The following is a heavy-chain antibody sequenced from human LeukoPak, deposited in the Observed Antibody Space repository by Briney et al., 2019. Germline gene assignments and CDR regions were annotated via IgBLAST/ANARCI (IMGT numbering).Heavy chain of an antibody. V-gene: IGHV1-2*06. CDR2: INPNSGGT. D-gene: IGHD2-15*01. J-gene: IGHJ4*02. CDR1: GYTFTGYY. CDR3: ARVQCSGGSCYSGY. Sequence: ASVKVSCKASGYTFTGYYMHWVRQAPGQGLEWMGRINPNSGGTNYAQKFQGRVTMTRDTSISTAYMELSRPRSDDTAVYYCARVQCSGGSCYSGYWGQGTLVTVSS.